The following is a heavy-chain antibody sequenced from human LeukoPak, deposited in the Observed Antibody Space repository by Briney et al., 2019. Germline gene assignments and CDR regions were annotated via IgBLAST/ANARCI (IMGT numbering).Heavy chain of an antibody. CDR2: IYTSGST. J-gene: IGHJ3*02. V-gene: IGHV4-61*02. CDR3: ARDRYSGGWYMGAFDI. Sequence: SETLSLTCTVSGGSISSGSYYWSWIRQPAGKGLEWIGRIYTSGSTNYNPSLKSRVTISVDTSKNQFSLKLSSVTAADTAVYYCARDRYSGGWYMGAFDIWGQGTMVTVSS. CDR1: GGSISSGSYY. D-gene: IGHD6-19*01.